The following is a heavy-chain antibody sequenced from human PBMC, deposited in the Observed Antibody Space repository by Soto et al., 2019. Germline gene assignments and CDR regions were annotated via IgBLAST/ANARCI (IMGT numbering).Heavy chain of an antibody. Sequence: GESLQISCKGSGYSITTYWIGWVRQMPGKGLEGMVIIYPGDSDTRYSPSFQGQVTISADKSINTTYLQWSSLKASDTAIYYCARQAAAGKYYYAMDVWGQGTTVTVSS. V-gene: IGHV5-51*01. J-gene: IGHJ6*02. CDR2: IYPGDSDT. CDR1: GYSITTYW. D-gene: IGHD6-13*01. CDR3: ARQAAAGKYYYAMDV.